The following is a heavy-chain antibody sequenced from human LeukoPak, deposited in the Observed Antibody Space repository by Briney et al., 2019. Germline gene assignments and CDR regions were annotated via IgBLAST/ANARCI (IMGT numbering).Heavy chain of an antibody. V-gene: IGHV3-21*01. CDR1: GFTFSSYY. Sequence: GGSLRLSCAASGFTFSSYYLNWVRQAPGKGLEWVSSISSSGRYIYYADSVKGRFTVSRDNAKNSLFLQMNSLRAEDTAVYYCANFGIRSGASGSPISLMDYWGQGTLVTVSS. J-gene: IGHJ4*02. CDR3: ANFGIRSGASGSPISLMDY. CDR2: ISSSGRYI. D-gene: IGHD3-10*01.